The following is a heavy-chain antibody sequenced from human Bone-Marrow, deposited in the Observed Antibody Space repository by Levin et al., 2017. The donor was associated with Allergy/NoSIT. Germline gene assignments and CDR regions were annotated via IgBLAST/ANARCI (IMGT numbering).Heavy chain of an antibody. CDR3: TRELYSYGMDV. CDR2: IQSKTDGGTT. CDR1: GFTFSNAW. J-gene: IGHJ6*02. Sequence: TSGGSLRLSCAVSGFTFSNAWMSWVRQAPGKGLEWVGRIQSKTDGGTTDYAAPVKGRFTIAGDDSKNTLYLQMNSLKSNDTAVYYCTRELYSYGMDVWGQGTTVTVSS. D-gene: IGHD1-26*01. V-gene: IGHV3-15*01.